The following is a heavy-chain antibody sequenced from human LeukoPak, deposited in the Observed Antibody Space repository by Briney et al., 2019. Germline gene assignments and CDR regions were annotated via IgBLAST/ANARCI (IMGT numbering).Heavy chain of an antibody. CDR3: ARLDCGGDCYSYFDY. CDR1: GYSFTNYW. Sequence: GESLKISCKGSGYSFTNYWIGWVRQMPGKGLEWMGIIYPGDSDTRYSPSFQGQVTISADKSISTAYLQWSSLKASDTAMYYCARLDCGGDCYSYFDYWGQGTLVTVSS. CDR2: IYPGDSDT. J-gene: IGHJ4*02. D-gene: IGHD2-21*01. V-gene: IGHV5-51*01.